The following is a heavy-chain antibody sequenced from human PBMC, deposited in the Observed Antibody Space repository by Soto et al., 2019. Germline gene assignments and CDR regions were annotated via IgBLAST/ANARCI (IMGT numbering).Heavy chain of an antibody. V-gene: IGHV4-59*01. Sequence: SETLSLTCTVSGGSISSYYWSWIRQPPGKGLEWIGYIYYSGSTNYNPSLKSRVTISVDTSKNQFSLKLSSVTAADTAVYYCASSLDYYDSSGYYYAYYGMDVWGQGTTLTVSS. CDR2: IYYSGST. CDR1: GGSISSYY. D-gene: IGHD3-22*01. J-gene: IGHJ6*02. CDR3: ASSLDYYDSSGYYYAYYGMDV.